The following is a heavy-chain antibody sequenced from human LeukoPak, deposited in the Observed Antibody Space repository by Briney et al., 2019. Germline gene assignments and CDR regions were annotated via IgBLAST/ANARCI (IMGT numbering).Heavy chain of an antibody. J-gene: IGHJ4*02. D-gene: IGHD2/OR15-2a*01. V-gene: IGHV4-4*07. CDR1: GGSISSYY. CDR3: ARVKNPYGSRYYFDY. CDR2: IHTSGST. Sequence: SETLSLTCTVSGGSISSYYWSWIRQPAGKGLEWIGRIHTSGSTNYNPSLKSRVTISVDTSKNQFSLKLSSVTAADTAVYYCARVKNPYGSRYYFDYWGQGTLVTVSS.